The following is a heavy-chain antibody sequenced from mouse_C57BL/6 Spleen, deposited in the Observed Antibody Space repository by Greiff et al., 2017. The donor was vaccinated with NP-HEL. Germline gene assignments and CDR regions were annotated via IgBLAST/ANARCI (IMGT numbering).Heavy chain of an antibody. CDR3: SRIEDYYGSRNWYFDV. J-gene: IGHJ1*03. CDR2: IWLDDDK. CDR1: GFSLSTFGMG. D-gene: IGHD1-1*01. V-gene: IGHV8-8*01. Sequence: QVTLKESGPGILQPSQTLSLTCSFSGFSLSTFGMGVGWIRQPSGKGLEWLAHIWLDDDKYYNPALKSRLTISKDTSKHQVFLKIANVDTADTATYYCSRIEDYYGSRNWYFDVWGTGTTVTVSS.